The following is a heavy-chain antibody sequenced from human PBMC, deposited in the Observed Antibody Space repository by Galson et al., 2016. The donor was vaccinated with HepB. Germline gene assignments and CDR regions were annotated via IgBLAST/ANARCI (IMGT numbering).Heavy chain of an antibody. CDR1: GGSISNDYW. CDR2: IYQTGTA. D-gene: IGHD4/OR15-4a*01. Sequence: SETLSLTCAVSGGSISNDYWWSWVRQSPGKGLEWIGEIYQTGTANYDPSFTHRATISVDKSKNQFSLRLDSVTAADTAVYYCTRGTLGTAATMAFDYWGQGTLVSVSS. J-gene: IGHJ4*02. CDR3: TRGTLGTAATMAFDY. V-gene: IGHV4-4*02.